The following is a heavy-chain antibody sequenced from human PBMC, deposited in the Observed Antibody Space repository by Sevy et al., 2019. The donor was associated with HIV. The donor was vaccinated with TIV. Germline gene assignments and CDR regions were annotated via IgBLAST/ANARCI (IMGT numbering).Heavy chain of an antibody. J-gene: IGHJ6*04. CDR2: ISGSGRYT. Sequence: GGSLRLSCAASEFTFSSYAMSWVRQAPGKGLEWVSSISGSGRYTYYADSVEGRFTISRDNSKNTLYVQMYSLRAEDTAVYYCAKGFCSGGTCPRDYYYYGMDVWGTGTTVTVSS. D-gene: IGHD2-15*01. CDR1: EFTFSSYA. CDR3: AKGFCSGGTCPRDYYYYGMDV. V-gene: IGHV3-23*01.